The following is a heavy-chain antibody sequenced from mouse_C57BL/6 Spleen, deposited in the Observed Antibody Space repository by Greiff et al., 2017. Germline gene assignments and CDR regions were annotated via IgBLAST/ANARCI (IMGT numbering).Heavy chain of an antibody. V-gene: IGHV1-5*01. CDR3: TRCGATVVATKAWFAY. Sequence: EVQLQQSGTVLARPGASVKMSCKTSGYTFTSYWMHWVKQRPGQGLEWIGAIYPGNSDTSYNQKFKGKAKLTAVTSASTAYMELSSLTNEDSAVYYCTRCGATVVATKAWFAYWGQGTLVTVSA. CDR1: GYTFTSYW. D-gene: IGHD1-1*01. CDR2: IYPGNSDT. J-gene: IGHJ3*01.